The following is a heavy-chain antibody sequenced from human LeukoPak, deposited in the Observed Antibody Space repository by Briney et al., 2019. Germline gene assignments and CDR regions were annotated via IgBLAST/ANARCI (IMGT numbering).Heavy chain of an antibody. CDR2: IYYSGTI. J-gene: IGHJ4*02. CDR1: GGSIGSSNNY. CDR3: ARGGWVVTGSHDY. Sequence: PSETLSLTCSVSGGSIGSSNNYWAWIRQPPGKGLEWIGTIYYSGTIYYNPSLKSRVTISVDTSKNQFSLKLSSVTAADTAVYYCARGGWVVTGSHDYWGQGTLVTVSS. D-gene: IGHD4-23*01. V-gene: IGHV4-39*07.